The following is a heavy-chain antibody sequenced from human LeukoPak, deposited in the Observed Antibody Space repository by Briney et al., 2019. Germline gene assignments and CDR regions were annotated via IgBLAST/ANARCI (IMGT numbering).Heavy chain of an antibody. Sequence: SETLSLTCTVSGGSISSYYWSWIRQPPGKGLEWIGYIYYSGSTNYNPSLKSRVTISVDTSKNQFSLKLSSVTAADTAVYYCARDIYYYDSSGYYGNWFDPWGQRTLVTVSS. V-gene: IGHV4-59*01. D-gene: IGHD3-22*01. CDR1: GGSISSYY. CDR2: IYYSGST. CDR3: ARDIYYYDSSGYYGNWFDP. J-gene: IGHJ5*02.